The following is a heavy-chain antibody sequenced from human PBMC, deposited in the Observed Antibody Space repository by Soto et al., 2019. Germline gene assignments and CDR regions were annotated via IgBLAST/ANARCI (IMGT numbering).Heavy chain of an antibody. J-gene: IGHJ6*02. Sequence: QVQLVQSGAEVKKPGSSVKVSCKASGGAFSDYAFSWVRQAPGQGLEWLGGIMPIFRAPDYAQKFQGRVTFTADEFTRTADMERNSLRSEDTAVYYCASWSKGPEIGNYYYGMDVWGQGTTVTVS. V-gene: IGHV1-69*12. D-gene: IGHD3-10*01. CDR2: IMPIFRAP. CDR3: ASWSKGPEIGNYYYGMDV. CDR1: GGAFSDYA.